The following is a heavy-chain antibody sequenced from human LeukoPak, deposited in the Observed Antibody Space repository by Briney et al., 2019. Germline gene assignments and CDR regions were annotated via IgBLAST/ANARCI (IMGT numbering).Heavy chain of an antibody. Sequence: PSETLSLTCTVSGGSISNYHWSWIRQPPGKGPEWIGYIHYSGTTNCNPSLKSRVTMSVDTSKNQFSLKLSSVTAADTAVYYCARHLCSGDSSFDYWGQGTLVTVSS. CDR1: GGSISNYH. D-gene: IGHD2-15*01. CDR2: IHYSGTT. CDR3: ARHLCSGDSSFDY. V-gene: IGHV4-59*08. J-gene: IGHJ4*02.